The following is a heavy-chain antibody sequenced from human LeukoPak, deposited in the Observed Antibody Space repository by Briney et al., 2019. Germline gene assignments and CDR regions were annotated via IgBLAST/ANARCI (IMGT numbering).Heavy chain of an antibody. J-gene: IGHJ4*02. V-gene: IGHV3-23*01. CDR2: ISNNGGYT. Sequence: GGSLRLSCAASGFTFSSSAMSWVRQAPGKGLEWVSAISNNGGYTYYADSVQGRSTISRDNSKSTLCLQMNSLRAEDTAVYYCAKQLGYCSDGSCYFPYWGQGTLVTVSS. CDR1: GFTFSSSA. CDR3: AKQLGYCSDGSCYFPY. D-gene: IGHD2-15*01.